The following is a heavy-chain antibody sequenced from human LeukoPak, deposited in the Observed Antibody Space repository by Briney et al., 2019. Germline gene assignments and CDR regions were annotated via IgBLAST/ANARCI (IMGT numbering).Heavy chain of an antibody. D-gene: IGHD5-12*01. Sequence: GRSLRLSCAASGFTFSSYGMHWVRQAPGKGLEWVAVISYEGSNKYYADSVKGRFTISRDNSKNTLYLQMNSLRAEDTAVYYCAKDHIGDGYNFDYWGQGTLVTVSS. CDR3: AKDHIGDGYNFDY. J-gene: IGHJ4*02. CDR1: GFTFSSYG. V-gene: IGHV3-30*18. CDR2: ISYEGSNK.